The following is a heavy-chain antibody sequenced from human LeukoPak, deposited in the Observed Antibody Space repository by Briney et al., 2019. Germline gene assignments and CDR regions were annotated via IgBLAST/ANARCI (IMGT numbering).Heavy chain of an antibody. Sequence: GGSLRLSCVASRFTFNTYAVNRVRQAPGKGLEWVSAISSNGDFTYYADSVRGRFTISRDNSKNTVFLQMNGLRADDRAVYYCATVKRDCSGGTCYSYDYWGQGTLVTVSS. J-gene: IGHJ4*02. CDR2: ISSNGDFT. V-gene: IGHV3-23*01. D-gene: IGHD2-15*01. CDR3: ATVKRDCSGGTCYSYDY. CDR1: RFTFNTYA.